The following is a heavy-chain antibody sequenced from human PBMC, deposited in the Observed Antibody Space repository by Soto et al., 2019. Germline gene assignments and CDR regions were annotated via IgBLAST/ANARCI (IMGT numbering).Heavy chain of an antibody. J-gene: IGHJ5*02. Sequence: PSETLSLTCPVSGCTTSSGGYSWGWHRQHPGKGLEWIGYIYYSGSTYYNPSLKSRVTISVDTSKNQFSLKLSSVTAADTAVYYCARVMKAAGTSWFDPWGQGTLVTVSS. D-gene: IGHD6-13*01. CDR2: IYYSGST. CDR1: GCTTSSGGYS. V-gene: IGHV4-31*03. CDR3: ARVMKAAGTSWFDP.